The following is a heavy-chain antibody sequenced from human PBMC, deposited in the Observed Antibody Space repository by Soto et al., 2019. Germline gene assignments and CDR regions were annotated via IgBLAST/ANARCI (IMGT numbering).Heavy chain of an antibody. CDR3: AREICSGGSCYFDY. D-gene: IGHD2-15*01. CDR2: IIAIFGTA. V-gene: IGHV1-69*12. Sequence: QVQLVQSGAEVKKPGSSVKVSCKASGGTFSSYAISWVRQAPGQGLEWMGGIIAIFGTANYAQKFQGRVTITAYESTSTAYMGLSSLRSEDTAVYYYAREICSGGSCYFDYWGQGTLVTVSS. J-gene: IGHJ4*02. CDR1: GGTFSSYA.